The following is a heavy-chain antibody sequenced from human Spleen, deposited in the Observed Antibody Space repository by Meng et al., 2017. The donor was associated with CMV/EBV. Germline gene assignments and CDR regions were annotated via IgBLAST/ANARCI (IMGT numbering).Heavy chain of an antibody. V-gene: IGHV4-59*02. CDR2: IYYTGST. J-gene: IGHJ3*02. D-gene: IGHD1-7*01. CDR1: GASVTYYY. CDR3: ARERRTRDAFDI. Sequence: SETLSLTCSVSGASVTYYYWSWIRRPPGKGLEWIGNIYYTGSTNYNPSLESRVTISVDTSKNQFSLKLTSVTAADTAVYYCARERRTRDAFDIWGQGTMVTVSS.